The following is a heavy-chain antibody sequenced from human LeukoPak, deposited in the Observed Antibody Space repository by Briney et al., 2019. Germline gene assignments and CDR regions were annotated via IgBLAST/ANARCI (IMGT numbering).Heavy chain of an antibody. J-gene: IGHJ4*02. CDR2: IYFTGRT. CDR1: GGSISGFY. CDR3: ARRLAQTYYFDY. Sequence: PSETLSLTCTVSGGSISGFYWSWIRQPPGKGLEWIGNIYFTGRTKITPSLDSRVTMSIDTSKSHFSLRLTSVTAADTAVYYCARRLAQTYYFDYWGQGTPVTASS. D-gene: IGHD6-19*01. V-gene: IGHV4-4*09.